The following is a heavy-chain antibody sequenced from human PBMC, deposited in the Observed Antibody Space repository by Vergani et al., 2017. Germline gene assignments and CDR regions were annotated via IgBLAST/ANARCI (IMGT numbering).Heavy chain of an antibody. Sequence: QLQLQESGSGLVKPSQTLSLTCTVSGGSISSGSYYWSWIRQPAGKGLEWIGRIYTSGSTNYNPSLKSRVTISVDTSKNQFSLKLSSVTAADTAVYYCARAGWGYDFWSGYYGGHWFDPWGQGTLVTVSS. CDR2: IYTSGST. J-gene: IGHJ5*02. V-gene: IGHV4-61*02. CDR1: GGSISSGSYY. D-gene: IGHD3-3*01. CDR3: ARAGWGYDFWSGYYGGHWFDP.